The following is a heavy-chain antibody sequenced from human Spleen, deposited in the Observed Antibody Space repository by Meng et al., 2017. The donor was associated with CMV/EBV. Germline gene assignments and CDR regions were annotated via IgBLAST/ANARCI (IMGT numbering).Heavy chain of an antibody. V-gene: IGHV4-34*01. CDR2: INHSGST. Sequence: SETLSLTCAVYGGSFSGYYWSWIRQPPGKGLEWIGEINHSGSTNYNPSLKSRVTISVDTSKNQFSLKLSSVTAADTAVYYCVRVVDSSSWFRYYYGMDVWGQGTTVTVSS. D-gene: IGHD6-13*01. CDR3: VRVVDSSSWFRYYYGMDV. CDR1: GGSFSGYY. J-gene: IGHJ6*02.